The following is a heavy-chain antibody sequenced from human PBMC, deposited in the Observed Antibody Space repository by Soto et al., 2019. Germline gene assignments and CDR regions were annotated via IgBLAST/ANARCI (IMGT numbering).Heavy chain of an antibody. CDR3: ATRPLLRGAP. J-gene: IGHJ3*01. D-gene: IGHD3-16*01. CDR1: GFTFSSND. V-gene: IGHV3-53*01. CDR2: IWTSGST. Sequence: EVQLVESGGGLIQPGGSLRPSCEASGFTFSSNDMNWVRQAPGKGLEWVSLIWTSGSTAYADSVKGRFTISRDNSKSALYLHMSSLRAEDTAVYYCATRPLLRGAPWGQGTMVTVSS.